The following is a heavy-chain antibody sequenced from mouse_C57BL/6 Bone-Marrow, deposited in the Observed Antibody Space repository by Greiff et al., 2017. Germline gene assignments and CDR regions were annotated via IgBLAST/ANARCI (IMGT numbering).Heavy chain of an antibody. D-gene: IGHD1-1*01. V-gene: IGHV10-1*01. CDR1: GFSFNTYA. CDR2: IRSKSNNYAT. CDR3: VRERDYGSSYDAMDY. Sequence: EVKLVESGGGLVQPKGSLKLSCAASGFSFNTYAMNWVRQAPGTGLEWVARIRSKSNNYATYYADSVKDRFTISRDDSESMLYLQMNNLKTEDTAMYYCVRERDYGSSYDAMDYWGQGTSVTVSS. J-gene: IGHJ4*01.